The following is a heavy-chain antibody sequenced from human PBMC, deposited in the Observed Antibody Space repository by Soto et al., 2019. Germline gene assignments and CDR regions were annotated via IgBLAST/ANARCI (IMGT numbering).Heavy chain of an antibody. CDR3: ARRSSSWYFDC. CDR2: ISGSGGST. CDR1: GFTFSSYA. J-gene: IGHJ4*02. V-gene: IGHV3-23*01. Sequence: EVQLLESGGGLVQPGGSLRLSCAASGFTFSSYAMNWVRQAPGKGREWVSVISGSGGSTYYADSVKGRCTISRDNSKNTLYLQMNSLRAEDTAVYYCARRSSSWYFDCWGQGTLVTVSS. D-gene: IGHD6-13*01.